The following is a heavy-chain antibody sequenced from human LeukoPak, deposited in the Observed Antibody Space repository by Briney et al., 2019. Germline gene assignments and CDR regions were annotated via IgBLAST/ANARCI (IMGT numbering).Heavy chain of an antibody. Sequence: GGSLRLSCAASGFTFSSYAMSWVRQAPGKGLEWVSAISGSGGSTYYADSVKGRFTISRDNSKNTLYLQMNSLRAEDTAVYYCANGRVPTYYYDGSGYEMDYWGQGTLVTVSS. CDR3: ANGRVPTYYYDGSGYEMDY. D-gene: IGHD3-22*01. J-gene: IGHJ4*02. CDR1: GFTFSSYA. V-gene: IGHV3-23*01. CDR2: ISGSGGST.